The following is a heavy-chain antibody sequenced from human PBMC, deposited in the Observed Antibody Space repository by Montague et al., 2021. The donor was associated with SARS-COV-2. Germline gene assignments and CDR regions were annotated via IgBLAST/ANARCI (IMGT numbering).Heavy chain of an antibody. CDR2: IYTSGST. CDR1: GGSISSGSYY. V-gene: IGHV4-61*02. D-gene: IGHD3-9*01. Sequence: TLSPTCTISGGSISSGSYYWNWIRQPAGKGLEWIGRIYTSGSTNYNPSLKSRVTISVDTSKNQFSLKLSSVTAAGTAVYYCARESLHLTGYYNDYFDDWGQGTLVTVSS. J-gene: IGHJ4*02. CDR3: ARESLHLTGYYNDYFDD.